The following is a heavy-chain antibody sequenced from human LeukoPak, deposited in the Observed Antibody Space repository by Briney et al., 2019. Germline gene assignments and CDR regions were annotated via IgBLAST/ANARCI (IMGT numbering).Heavy chain of an antibody. CDR2: ISSSGSTI. V-gene: IGHV3-48*03. CDR1: GFTFSSYE. D-gene: IGHD3-22*01. CDR3: ARRPSKYYYDSSGYYLPNYFDY. J-gene: IGHJ4*02. Sequence: GGSLRLSCAASGFTFSSYEMNWVRPAPGKGLEWVSYISSSGSTIYYADSVKGRFTISRDNAKNSLYLQMNSLRAEDTAVYYCARRPSKYYYDSSGYYLPNYFDYWGQGTLVTVSS.